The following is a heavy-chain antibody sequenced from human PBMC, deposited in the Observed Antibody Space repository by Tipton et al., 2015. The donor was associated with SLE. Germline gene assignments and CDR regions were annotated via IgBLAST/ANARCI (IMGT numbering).Heavy chain of an antibody. J-gene: IGHJ4*02. CDR2: ISGSGTTT. D-gene: IGHD6-6*01. CDR3: TIEYSSSDAFDF. Sequence: SLRLSCAASGFTFNNYEMNWVRQAPGKGLEWISYISGSGTTTYYADSVKGRFTISRDNARNSLYLQMNSLRAEDTAVYYCTIEYSSSDAFDFWGQGTLVTVSS. V-gene: IGHV3-48*03. CDR1: GFTFNNYE.